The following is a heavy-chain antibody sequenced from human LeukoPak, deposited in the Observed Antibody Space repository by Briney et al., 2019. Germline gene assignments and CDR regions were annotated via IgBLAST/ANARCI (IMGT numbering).Heavy chain of an antibody. J-gene: IGHJ3*02. CDR3: AKDPRYCSSTSCYNVHVFI. D-gene: IGHD2-2*02. Sequence: GGSLRLSCAASGITFSSYAMSWIRQAPGKGLESVSANSGSGGSTYYADSVKGRFTISGDNSKNPLYLKMTSLRAEDTAVYYCAKDPRYCSSTSCYNVHVFIWGQGTMVTVSS. CDR2: NSGSGGST. V-gene: IGHV3-23*01. CDR1: GITFSSYA.